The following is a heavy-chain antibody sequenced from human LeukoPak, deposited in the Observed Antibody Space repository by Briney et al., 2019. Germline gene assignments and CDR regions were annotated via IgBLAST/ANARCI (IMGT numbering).Heavy chain of an antibody. V-gene: IGHV1-69*13. Sequence: GASVKVSCKASGYAFTSYDINWVRQATGQGLEWMGGIIPIFGTANYAQKFQGRVTITADESTSTAYMELSSLRSEDTAVYYCARNYDSSGYYYVYAFDIWGQGTMVTVSS. CDR2: IIPIFGTA. J-gene: IGHJ3*02. CDR1: GYAFTSYD. D-gene: IGHD3-22*01. CDR3: ARNYDSSGYYYVYAFDI.